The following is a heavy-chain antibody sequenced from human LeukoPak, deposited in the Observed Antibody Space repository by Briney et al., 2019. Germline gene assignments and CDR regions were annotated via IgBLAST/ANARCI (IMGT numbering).Heavy chain of an antibody. CDR1: GYTFTSYY. Sequence: ASVNVSFKASGYTFTSYYMHWVRQAPGQGLEWMGIINPSGGSTSYAQKFQGRVTMTRDTSTSTVYMELSSLRSEDTAVYYCARDWGVNYYDSSGYYFDYWGQGTLVTVSS. CDR2: INPSGGST. V-gene: IGHV1-46*01. J-gene: IGHJ4*02. CDR3: ARDWGVNYYDSSGYYFDY. D-gene: IGHD3-22*01.